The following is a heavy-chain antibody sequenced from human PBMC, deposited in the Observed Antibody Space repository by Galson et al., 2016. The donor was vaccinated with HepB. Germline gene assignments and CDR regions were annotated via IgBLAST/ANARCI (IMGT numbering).Heavy chain of an antibody. CDR3: ARMGFYLDS. V-gene: IGHV1-18*04. J-gene: IGHJ4*02. D-gene: IGHD1-26*01. CDR1: GYTFSSYT. CDR2: ISPYNGNT. Sequence: SVKVSCKASGYTFSSYTLTWVRQAPGQGLEWVGWISPYNGNTTYAQNYQGRVTLTTDTSTSRAYMDLRSLTSDDTAVYYCARMGFYLDSWGQGTLVIVSS.